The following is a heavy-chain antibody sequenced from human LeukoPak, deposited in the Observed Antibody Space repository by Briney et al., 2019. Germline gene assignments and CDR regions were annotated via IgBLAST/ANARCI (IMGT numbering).Heavy chain of an antibody. CDR3: WSVGGLFGGVGFEY. CDR2: SDPYSGNT. Sequence: ASVKVSCKASGYTFTSYVINWVRQAPGQGLEWMGWSDPYSGNTNYVQKLQGRVIMTTDSSTGTASWEMTNLRSEDTGVYYCWSVGGLFGGVGFEYWGQGTQVTVSS. J-gene: IGHJ4*02. D-gene: IGHD1-26*01. CDR1: GYTFTSYV. V-gene: IGHV1-18*01.